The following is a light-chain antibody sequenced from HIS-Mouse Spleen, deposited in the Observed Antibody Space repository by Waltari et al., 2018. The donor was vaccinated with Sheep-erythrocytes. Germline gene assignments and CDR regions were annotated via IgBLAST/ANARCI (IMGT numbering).Light chain of an antibody. V-gene: IGLV2-11*01. Sequence: QSALTQPRSVSGSPGQSVTISCTGTSSDVGGYNYVSWYQQHPGKAPKLMIYDVSKRLSGVPERFSGSKSGNTASLTISGLQAEDEAEYYCCSYAGSYNHVFATGTKVTVL. CDR1: SSDVGGYNY. J-gene: IGLJ1*01. CDR3: CSYAGSYNHV. CDR2: DVS.